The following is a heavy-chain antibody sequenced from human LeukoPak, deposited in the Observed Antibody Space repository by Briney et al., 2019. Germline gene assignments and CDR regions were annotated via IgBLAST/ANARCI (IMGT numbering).Heavy chain of an antibody. D-gene: IGHD3-22*01. J-gene: IGHJ4*02. CDR3: AREGDGDYYDSSGYLSH. CDR2: ISDAGNKK. CDR1: GFSFSSYG. V-gene: IGHV3-30*03. Sequence: GGSLRLSCAASGFSFSSYGMHWVRQAPDKGLEWVAVISDAGNKKYYADSVKGRFTISRDNSKFTLSLQMNSLRAEDTAVYYCAREGDGDYYDSSGYLSHWGQGTLVTVSS.